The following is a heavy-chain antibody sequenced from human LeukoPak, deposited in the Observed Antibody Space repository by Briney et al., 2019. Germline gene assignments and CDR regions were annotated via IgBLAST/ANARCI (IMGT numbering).Heavy chain of an antibody. CDR1: GYTLTSYG. D-gene: IGHD4-17*01. J-gene: IGHJ4*02. CDR2: ISTQSGNT. V-gene: IGHV1-18*01. CDR3: ARGAYGNK. Sequence: ASVKVSCKASGYTLTSYGINWMRQAPGQGLEWMGWISTQSGNTNYAQKVQGRLTLTTDRSTNTAYMELRSLRSDDTAVYYCARGAYGNKWGQGTMVTVSS.